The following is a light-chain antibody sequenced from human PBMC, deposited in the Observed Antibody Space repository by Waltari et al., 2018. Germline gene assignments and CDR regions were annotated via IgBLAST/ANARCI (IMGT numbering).Light chain of an antibody. V-gene: IGLV1-40*01. CDR2: NHI. Sequence: QSVLTQPPSVSGAPGQRVTISCTGSSSNIGAGHDVHWYQQLPGRAPSLLISNHINRPSGVSDRISGSNSGTSASLVITGLRAEDEAEFYCQSYDDSLSGYVFGGGTKLTVL. J-gene: IGLJ3*02. CDR1: SSNIGAGHD. CDR3: QSYDDSLSGYV.